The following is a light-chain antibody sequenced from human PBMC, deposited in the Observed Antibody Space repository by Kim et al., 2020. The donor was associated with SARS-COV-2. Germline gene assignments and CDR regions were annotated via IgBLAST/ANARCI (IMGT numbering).Light chain of an antibody. CDR1: NIGSKS. CDR3: QVWDSCSDHWV. J-gene: IGLJ3*02. V-gene: IGLV3-21*04. Sequence: SYELTQPPSVSVAPGKTARITCGGNNIGSKSVHWYQQKPGQAPVLVIYYDSDRPSGIPERVSGSNSGNTATLTISRVEAGDEGDYYCQVWDSCSDHWVFGGGTQLTVL. CDR2: YDS.